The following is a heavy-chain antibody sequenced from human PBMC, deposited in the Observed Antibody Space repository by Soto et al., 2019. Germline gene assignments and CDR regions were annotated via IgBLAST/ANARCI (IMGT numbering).Heavy chain of an antibody. CDR1: GLTFSRYG. D-gene: IGHD4-17*01. CDR3: ANDPLDYGDYYEAGTLMDV. Sequence: PGGSLRLSCAASGLTFSRYGMHWVRQAPGKGLEWVAVISYDGSNKYYADSVKGRFTISRDNSKNTLYLQMNSLRAEDTAVYYCANDPLDYGDYYEAGTLMDVWGKGTTVTVSS. V-gene: IGHV3-30*18. CDR2: ISYDGSNK. J-gene: IGHJ6*03.